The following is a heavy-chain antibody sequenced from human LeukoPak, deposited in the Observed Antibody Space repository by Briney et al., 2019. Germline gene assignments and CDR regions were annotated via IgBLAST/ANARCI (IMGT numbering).Heavy chain of an antibody. V-gene: IGHV4-39*01. CDR2: ICYSGST. CDR1: GGSIRSSSYY. Sequence: SETLSLTCTVSGGSIRSSSYYWGWIRQPPGKGLEWIGSICYSGSTYYNASLKSRGTISVDTSKNQFSLKLNSVTAADTAVYFCARQVVAVAGTGYFDYWGQGTLVTVSS. CDR3: ARQVVAVAGTGYFDY. D-gene: IGHD6-19*01. J-gene: IGHJ4*02.